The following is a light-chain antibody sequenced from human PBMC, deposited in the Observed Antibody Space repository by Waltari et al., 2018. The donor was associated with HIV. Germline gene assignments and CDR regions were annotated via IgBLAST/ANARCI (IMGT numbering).Light chain of an antibody. CDR1: SSNIGADYH. CDR3: QSYDSSLSAWV. J-gene: IGLJ3*02. Sequence: QSVLTQPPSLSGAPGQTVTISCTGTSSNIGADYHVHWYQQLPGTAPKLLIYGNTIRPSGVPDLFSGSKSGTSASLAITGLQADDEADYYCQSYDSSLSAWVFGGGTKLTVL. CDR2: GNT. V-gene: IGLV1-40*01.